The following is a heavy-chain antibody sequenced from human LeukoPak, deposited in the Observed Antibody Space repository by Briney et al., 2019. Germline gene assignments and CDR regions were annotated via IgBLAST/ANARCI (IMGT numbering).Heavy chain of an antibody. D-gene: IGHD6-19*01. Sequence: GASVKVSCKASGYTFTGYYMHWVRQAPGQGLEWMGWINPNSGGTNYAQKFQGRVTMTRDTSISTAYMELSRLRSDDTAVYYCAGNRIAVAGGGFDYWGQGTLVTVSS. J-gene: IGHJ4*02. CDR1: GYTFTGYY. CDR3: AGNRIAVAGGGFDY. V-gene: IGHV1-2*02. CDR2: INPNSGGT.